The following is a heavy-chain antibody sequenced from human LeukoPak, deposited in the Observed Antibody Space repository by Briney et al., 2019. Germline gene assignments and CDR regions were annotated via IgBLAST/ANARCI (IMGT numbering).Heavy chain of an antibody. D-gene: IGHD6-19*01. Sequence: ASVKVSCKASGYTFTGYYMHWVRQAPGQGLEWMGRINPNSGGTNYAQKFQGRVTMARDTSISTAYMELSRLRSDDTAVYYCARDSSGWSSFDYWGQGTLVTVSS. V-gene: IGHV1-2*06. CDR3: ARDSSGWSSFDY. CDR1: GYTFTGYY. CDR2: INPNSGGT. J-gene: IGHJ4*02.